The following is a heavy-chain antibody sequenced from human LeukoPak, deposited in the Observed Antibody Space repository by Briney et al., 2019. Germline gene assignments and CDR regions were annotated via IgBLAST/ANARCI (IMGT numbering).Heavy chain of an antibody. J-gene: IGHJ6*02. CDR2: INTDGSNT. CDR1: GFTFSSYW. CDR3: ARDVPSNRYSSTCLDV. V-gene: IGHV3-74*01. Sequence: GGSLRLSCAATGFTFSSYWMHWVRHAPGTGLVWVSRINTDGSNTNYADSVKGRFTISRDNAENTLYLQMNSLRAEDTAVYYCARDVPSNRYSSTCLDVWGQGTTVTVSS. D-gene: IGHD6-13*01.